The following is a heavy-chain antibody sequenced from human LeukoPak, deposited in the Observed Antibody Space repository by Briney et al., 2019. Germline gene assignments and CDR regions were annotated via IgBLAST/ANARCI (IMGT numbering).Heavy chain of an antibody. CDR2: ISRSGSTT. D-gene: IGHD2-15*01. V-gene: IGHV3-48*03. J-gene: IGHJ5*02. CDR1: GFTLRSYE. Sequence: SLRLPRAACGFTLRSYEINWVRQPPGKGLEGVSYISRSGSTTNYADSVKGRFTMSRDTAKNSLYLQMNSLRAEDTAVYYCARDQDCGGGSCYSGGWFDGWGQGTLVTVSS. CDR3: ARDQDCGGGSCYSGGWFDG.